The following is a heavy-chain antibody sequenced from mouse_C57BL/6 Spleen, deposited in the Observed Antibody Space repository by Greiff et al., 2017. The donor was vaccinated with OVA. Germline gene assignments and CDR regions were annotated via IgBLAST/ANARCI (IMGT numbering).Heavy chain of an antibody. Sequence: VQLQQSGPELVKPGASVKISCKASGYTFTDYYMNWVKQSHGKSLEWIGDINPNNGGTSYNQKFKGKATLTVDKSSSTAYMELRSLTSEDSAVYYCARAGGSSSYAMDYWGQGTSVTVSS. J-gene: IGHJ4*01. V-gene: IGHV1-26*01. CDR2: INPNNGGT. CDR1: GYTFTDYY. CDR3: ARAGGSSSYAMDY. D-gene: IGHD1-1*01.